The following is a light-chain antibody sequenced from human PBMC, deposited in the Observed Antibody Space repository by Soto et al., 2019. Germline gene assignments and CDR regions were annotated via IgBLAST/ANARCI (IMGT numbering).Light chain of an antibody. V-gene: IGLV2-11*01. Sequence: QSALTQPRSVSGSPGQSVTVSCTGTSSDVGGYTYVSWYQHHPGKAPKLIIYDVIKRPSGVPDRFSGFKSGNSASLTISGFQAEDEADYFCCSYGGRLWVFGGGTKLTVL. CDR1: SSDVGGYTY. CDR3: CSYGGRLWV. CDR2: DVI. J-gene: IGLJ3*02.